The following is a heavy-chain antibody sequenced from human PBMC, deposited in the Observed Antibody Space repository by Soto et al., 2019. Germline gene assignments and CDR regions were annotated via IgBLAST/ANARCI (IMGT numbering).Heavy chain of an antibody. CDR2: IYSGGYT. V-gene: IGHV3-53*01. CDR1: GFTVSNNY. D-gene: IGHD6-25*01. Sequence: EVQLVESGGGLIQPGGSLRLSCAVSGFTVSNNYMSWVRQAPGKGLEGVSVIYSGGYTAYGDSVKGRFTISRDNSKKTQYLKMKSLGGEDTAVFYGAAQRGGGGYWGQGTLVTVSS. CDR3: AAQRGGGGY. J-gene: IGHJ4*02.